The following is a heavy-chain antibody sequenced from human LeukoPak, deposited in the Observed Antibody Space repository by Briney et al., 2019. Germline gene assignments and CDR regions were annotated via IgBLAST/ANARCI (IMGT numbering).Heavy chain of an antibody. Sequence: SETLSLTCTVSGGSINNYYWSWIRQPPGKGLEWIGYIYYSGSTNYNPSLKSRVTISVDTSKNQFSLELSSVTAADTAVYYCARHEGDYVWGSYRYDFDYWGQGTLVTVSS. V-gene: IGHV4-59*08. CDR3: ARHEGDYVWGSYRYDFDY. CDR2: IYYSGST. CDR1: GGSINNYY. D-gene: IGHD3-16*02. J-gene: IGHJ4*02.